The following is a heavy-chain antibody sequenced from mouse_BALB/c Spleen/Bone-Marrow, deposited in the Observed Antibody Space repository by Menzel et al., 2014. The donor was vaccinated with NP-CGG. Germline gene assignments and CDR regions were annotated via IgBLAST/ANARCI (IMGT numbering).Heavy chain of an antibody. CDR1: GFTFGGYA. CDR2: ISSGGTT. J-gene: IGHJ4*01. CDR3: AGITTVDY. Sequence: EVQVVESGGGLVKPGGSLKLSCAASGFTFGGYAMSWVRQTPEKRLEWVASISSGGTTYYPDSVKGRFTISRDNARNILYLQMSSLRSEDTAMYYCAGITTVDYWGQGTSVTVSS. V-gene: IGHV5-6-5*01. D-gene: IGHD1-1*01.